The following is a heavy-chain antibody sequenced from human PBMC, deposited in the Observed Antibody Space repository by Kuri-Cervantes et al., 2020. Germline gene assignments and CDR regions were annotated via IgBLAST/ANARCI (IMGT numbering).Heavy chain of an antibody. CDR2: INNSGSII. V-gene: IGHV3-11*04. Sequence: GGSLRLSCAASGFTFSDYYMSWIRQAPGKGLEWVSEINNSGSIIYYTDSVKGRFTISRDNDNNYLYLQMNSLIAEDTAVYYCARDRDFTTDYWGQGTLVTVSS. D-gene: IGHD4-17*01. CDR1: GFTFSDYY. J-gene: IGHJ4*02. CDR3: ARDRDFTTDY.